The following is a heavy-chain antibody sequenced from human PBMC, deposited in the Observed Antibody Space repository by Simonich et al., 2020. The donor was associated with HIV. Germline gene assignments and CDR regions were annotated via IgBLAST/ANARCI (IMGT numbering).Heavy chain of an antibody. CDR1: GFSLSTSGVG. Sequence: ITLRESGPPLVKPTQTLTLTCTFSGFSLSTSGVGVGWIRQPPGKALEWLALIHWNDNKSYSPALKSRLTITKDTSKNQVVLTMTNMDPVDTATYYCAHLYDSSGYYYVFFQHWGQGTLVTVSS. CDR2: IHWNDNK. D-gene: IGHD3-22*01. J-gene: IGHJ1*01. CDR3: AHLYDSSGYYYVFFQH. V-gene: IGHV2-5*01.